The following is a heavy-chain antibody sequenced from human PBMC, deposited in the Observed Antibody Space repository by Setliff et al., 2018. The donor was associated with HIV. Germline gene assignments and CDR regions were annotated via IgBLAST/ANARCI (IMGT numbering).Heavy chain of an antibody. CDR2: INTNAGNP. J-gene: IGHJ4*02. CDR1: GYTFTSYV. V-gene: IGHV7-4-1*02. Sequence: ASVKVSCKTSGYTFTSYVINWVRQAPGQGLEWMGWINTNAGNPTYAQGFTGRFVFSLDTSVSTAYLQISSLQAEDSAIYYCARVSDTGVDPQTHRDYWGQGTPVTVS. CDR3: ARVSDTGVDPQTHRDY. D-gene: IGHD2-21*01.